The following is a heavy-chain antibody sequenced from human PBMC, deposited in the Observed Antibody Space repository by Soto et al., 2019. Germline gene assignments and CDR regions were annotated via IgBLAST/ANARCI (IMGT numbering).Heavy chain of an antibody. CDR2: ISAINGNT. CDR3: AVALTTAYYYYGMDV. D-gene: IGHD4-17*01. J-gene: IGHJ6*02. Sequence: ASVKVSCKASGGTFSSYTISWVRQAPGQGLEWMGWISAINGNTNYAQKLQGRVTITTDTSTSTAYMELRSLRSDDTAVYYCAVALTTAYYYYGMDVWGQGTTVTVSS. CDR1: GGTFSSYT. V-gene: IGHV1-18*01.